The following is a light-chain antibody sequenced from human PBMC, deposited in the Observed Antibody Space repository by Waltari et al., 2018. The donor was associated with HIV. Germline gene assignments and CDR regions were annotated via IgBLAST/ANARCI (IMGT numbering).Light chain of an antibody. V-gene: IGKV1-33*01. J-gene: IGKJ4*01. CDR3: QQCKKLPLT. CDR1: QDIENY. Sequence: DIHISQSPSSLSASLGGRVTIACQASQDIENYLTWYQQKPGKSPKLLIYAASTLEVGVPSRFRGGGSGTDFNFTINNLQPDDFATYYCQQCKKLPLTFGGGTKVEMK. CDR2: AAS.